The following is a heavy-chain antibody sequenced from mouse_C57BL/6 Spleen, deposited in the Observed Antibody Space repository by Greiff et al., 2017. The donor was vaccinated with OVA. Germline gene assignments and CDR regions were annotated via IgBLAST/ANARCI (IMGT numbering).Heavy chain of an antibody. CDR2: ISSGSSSI. Sequence: EVHLVESGGGLVKPGGSLKLSCAASGFTFSDYGMHWVRQAPEKGLEWVAYISSGSSSIYYADTVKGRFTISRDNAKNTLFLQMTSLRSEDTAMYYCARHNWYFDVWGTGTTVTVSS. V-gene: IGHV5-17*01. CDR1: GFTFSDYG. CDR3: ARHNWYFDV. J-gene: IGHJ1*03.